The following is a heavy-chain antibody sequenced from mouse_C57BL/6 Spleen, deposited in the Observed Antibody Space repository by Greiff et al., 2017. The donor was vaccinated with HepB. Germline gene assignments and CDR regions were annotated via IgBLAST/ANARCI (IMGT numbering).Heavy chain of an antibody. V-gene: IGHV1-81*01. CDR2: IYPRSGNT. Sequence: VQLQQSGAELVKPGASVKISCKASGYAFSSYWMNWVKQRTGQGLEWIGEIYPRSGNTYYNEKFKGKATLTADKSSSTAYMELRSLTSEDSAVYFCASPYYSNYSWGQGTTLTVSS. J-gene: IGHJ2*01. CDR1: GYAFSSYW. CDR3: ASPYYSNYS. D-gene: IGHD2-5*01.